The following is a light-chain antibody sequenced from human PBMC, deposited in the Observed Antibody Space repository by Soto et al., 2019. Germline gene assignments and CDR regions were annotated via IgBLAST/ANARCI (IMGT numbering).Light chain of an antibody. Sequence: EIVLTQSPATLSLSPGERATLSCRASQSVSSYLAWYQQKPGQAPRLLIYGASNRATGIPDRFSGSGSGTEFTLTISSLQPEDVAAYYCQKYNSAPLTFGGGTKVDIK. CDR3: QKYNSAPLT. V-gene: IGKV3-11*01. J-gene: IGKJ4*01. CDR2: GAS. CDR1: QSVSSY.